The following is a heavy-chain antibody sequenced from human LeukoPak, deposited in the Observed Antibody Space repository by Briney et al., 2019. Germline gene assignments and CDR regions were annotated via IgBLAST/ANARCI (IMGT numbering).Heavy chain of an antibody. CDR3: ARDVGIAVAGSFNWFDP. CDR2: INSDGSST. CDR1: GFTFSSFG. V-gene: IGHV3-74*01. Sequence: GGSLRLSCAASGFTFSSFGMHWVRQAPGKGLVWVSRINSDGSSTSYADSVKGRFTISRDNAKNTLYLQMNSLRAEDTAVYYCARDVGIAVAGSFNWFDPWGQGTLVTVSS. J-gene: IGHJ5*02. D-gene: IGHD6-19*01.